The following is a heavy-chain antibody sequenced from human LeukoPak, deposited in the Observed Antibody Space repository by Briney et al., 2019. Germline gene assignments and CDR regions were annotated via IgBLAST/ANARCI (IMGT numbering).Heavy chain of an antibody. D-gene: IGHD2-15*01. CDR2: IYHSGST. CDR3: ASGPNCSGGSGPRWFDP. J-gene: IGHJ5*02. CDR1: GGSISSGGYS. Sequence: RTSETLSLTCAVSGGSISSGGYSWSWIRQPPGKGLEWIGYIYHSGSTYYNPSLKSRVTISVDRSKNQFSLKLSSVTAADTAVYYCASGPNCSGGSGPRWFDPWGQGTLVTVSS. V-gene: IGHV4-30-2*01.